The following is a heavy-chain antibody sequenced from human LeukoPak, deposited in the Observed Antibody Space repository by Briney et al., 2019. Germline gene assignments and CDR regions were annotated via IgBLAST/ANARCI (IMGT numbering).Heavy chain of an antibody. D-gene: IGHD3-16*02. CDR2: ISYDGSNK. V-gene: IGHV3-30*03. Sequence: GGSLRHSCAASGFTFSSYGMHWVRQAPGKGLEWVAVISYDGSNKYYADSVKGRFTISRDDSKNTLYLQMNSLRAEDTAVYYCARVPNLGELSHLDYWGQGTLVTVSS. J-gene: IGHJ4*02. CDR3: ARVPNLGELSHLDY. CDR1: GFTFSSYG.